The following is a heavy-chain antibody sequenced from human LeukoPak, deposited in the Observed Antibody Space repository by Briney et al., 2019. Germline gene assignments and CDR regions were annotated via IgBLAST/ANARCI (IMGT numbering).Heavy chain of an antibody. J-gene: IGHJ3*02. D-gene: IGHD3-22*01. CDR1: GFTFSNYG. Sequence: GRSLRLSCAASGFTFSNYGMHWVRQAPGKGLEWVAVISYDGSNKYYADSVKGRFTISRDNAKNSLYLQMRSLRAEDMALYYCAKDIKPYYYDSSGTRGAFDIWGQGTMVTVSS. CDR2: ISYDGSNK. CDR3: AKDIKPYYYDSSGTRGAFDI. V-gene: IGHV3-30*18.